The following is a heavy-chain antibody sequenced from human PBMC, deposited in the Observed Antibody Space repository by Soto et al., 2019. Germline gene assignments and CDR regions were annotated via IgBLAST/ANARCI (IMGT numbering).Heavy chain of an antibody. CDR1: GFTFSNYW. V-gene: IGHV3-7*01. D-gene: IGHD2-15*01. CDR3: VRNIAVVVAATFFDF. CDR2: IRQDGGEK. J-gene: IGHJ2*01. Sequence: GGSLRLSCVASGFTFSNYWMTWVRQAPGKGLEWVANIRQDGGEKYYVDSVKGRFTISRDNAKNSLYLQINSLRAEDTAVYYCVRNIAVVVAATFFDFWGRGTLVTVSS.